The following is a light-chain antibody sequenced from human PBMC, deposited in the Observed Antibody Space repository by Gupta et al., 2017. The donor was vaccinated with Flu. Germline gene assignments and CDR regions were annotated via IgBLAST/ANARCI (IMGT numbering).Light chain of an antibody. Sequence: PAILSLSPGERATLSCRASHSVSSYVLWYQHKPGQAPRLLIYDASDRERGVPARFSGSGSGTEFTLTISSLQPEDFATYYCQQRTNWPLTFGGGTKVES. CDR1: HSVSSY. CDR3: QQRTNWPLT. J-gene: IGKJ4*01. V-gene: IGKV3-11*01. CDR2: DAS.